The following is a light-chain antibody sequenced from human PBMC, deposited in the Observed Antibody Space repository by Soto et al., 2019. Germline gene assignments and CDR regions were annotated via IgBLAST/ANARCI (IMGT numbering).Light chain of an antibody. CDR3: QQLNSYPRT. CDR2: AAS. Sequence: IQLTQSPSSLSASVGDRVTITCWASQGISSYLARYQQKPGKAPKLLIYAASTLQSGVPSRFSGSGSGTDFTLTISSLQPEDFATYYCQQLNSYPRTFGQGTKVDIK. CDR1: QGISSY. V-gene: IGKV1-9*01. J-gene: IGKJ1*01.